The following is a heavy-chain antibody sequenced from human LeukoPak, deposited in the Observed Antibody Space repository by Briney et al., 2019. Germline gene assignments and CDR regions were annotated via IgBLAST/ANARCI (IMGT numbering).Heavy chain of an antibody. Sequence: GGSLRLSCAASGFTFDDYAMHWVRQAPGKGLEWVSGISWNSGSIGYADSVKGRFTISRDNAKNSLYLQMNSLRAEDTALYYCARPNSGSYLDYFDYWGQGTLVTVSS. D-gene: IGHD1-26*01. CDR2: ISWNSGSI. CDR3: ARPNSGSYLDYFDY. J-gene: IGHJ4*02. V-gene: IGHV3-9*01. CDR1: GFTFDDYA.